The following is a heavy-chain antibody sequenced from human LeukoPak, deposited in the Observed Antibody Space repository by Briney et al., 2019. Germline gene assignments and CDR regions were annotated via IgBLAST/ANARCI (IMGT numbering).Heavy chain of an antibody. CDR1: GGSISSYY. Sequence: LETLSLTCTVSGGSISSYYWSWIRQPPGKGLEWIGYIYYSGSTNYNPSLKGRVTISVDTSKNQFSLKLSSVTAADTAVYYCARDLFSSLDYYYMDVWGKGTTVTVSS. CDR2: IYYSGST. D-gene: IGHD2-21*01. J-gene: IGHJ6*03. V-gene: IGHV4-59*01. CDR3: ARDLFSSLDYYYMDV.